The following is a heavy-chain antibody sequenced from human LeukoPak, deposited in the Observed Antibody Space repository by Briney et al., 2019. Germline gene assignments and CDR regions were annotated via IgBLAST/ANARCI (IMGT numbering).Heavy chain of an antibody. V-gene: IGHV4-59*01. CDR2: VYHSGST. Sequence: SETLSLTCTVPGGSIMSYYWSWLRQPPGKGLEWLGYVYHSGSTNYNPSLHSRVIISVDTSKNQVSQKLNSVTTANTAVYYCARSRVWSHYWGYFDLWGQGTLVTVSS. D-gene: IGHD3-3*01. CDR3: ARSRVWSHYWGYFDL. J-gene: IGHJ4*02. CDR1: GGSIMSYY.